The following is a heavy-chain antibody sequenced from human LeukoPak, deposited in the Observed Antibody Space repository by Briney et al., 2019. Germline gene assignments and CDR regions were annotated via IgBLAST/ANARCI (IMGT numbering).Heavy chain of an antibody. J-gene: IGHJ4*02. CDR3: AVYGDYVGYFDY. Sequence: PSETLSLTCGVSGGSISSTNWWTWVRQPPGEGLEWIGEVHLSGSTYYNPSLKSRVTISVDTSKNQFSLKLNSVTAADTAVYYCAVYGDYVGYFDYWGQGTLVTVSS. D-gene: IGHD4-17*01. CDR1: GGSISSTNW. V-gene: IGHV4-4*02. CDR2: VHLSGST.